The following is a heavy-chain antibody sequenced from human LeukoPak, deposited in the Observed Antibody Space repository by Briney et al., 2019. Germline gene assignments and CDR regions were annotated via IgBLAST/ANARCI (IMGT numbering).Heavy chain of an antibody. J-gene: IGHJ5*02. CDR1: GGSISSSSYY. CDR2: IYYSGGT. V-gene: IGHV4-39*07. Sequence: PSETLSLTCTVSGGSISSSSYYWGWIRQPPGKGLEWIGSIYYSGGTYYNPSLKSRVTISVDTSKNQFSLMLSSVTAADTAVYYCARDSSGSTFPRWFDPWGQGTLVTVSS. CDR3: ARDSSGSTFPRWFDP. D-gene: IGHD6-19*01.